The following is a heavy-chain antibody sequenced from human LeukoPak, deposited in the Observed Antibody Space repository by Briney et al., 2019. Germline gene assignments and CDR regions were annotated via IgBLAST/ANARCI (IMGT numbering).Heavy chain of an antibody. J-gene: IGHJ4*02. Sequence: GGSLRLSCAASGFTFSSYAMSWVRQAPGKGLEWVSAISGSGGNTYYADSVKGRFTISRDNSKNTLYLQMNSLRAEDTAVYYCARGSGSYYGGYYFDYWGQGTLVTVSS. CDR2: ISGSGGNT. CDR1: GFTFSSYA. D-gene: IGHD1-26*01. V-gene: IGHV3-23*01. CDR3: ARGSGSYYGGYYFDY.